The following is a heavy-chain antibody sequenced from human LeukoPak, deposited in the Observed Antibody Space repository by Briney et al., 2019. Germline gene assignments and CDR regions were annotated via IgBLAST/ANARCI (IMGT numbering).Heavy chain of an antibody. D-gene: IGHD3-10*01. Sequence: ASVKVSCKASGYTFTSYGISWVRQAPGQGLEWMGWISAYNGNTNYAQKLQGRVTMTTDTSASTAYMELSSLRSEDTAVYYCARGITMVRGAQRYYFDYWGQGTLVTVSS. J-gene: IGHJ4*02. CDR2: ISAYNGNT. CDR3: ARGITMVRGAQRYYFDY. V-gene: IGHV1-18*01. CDR1: GYTFTSYG.